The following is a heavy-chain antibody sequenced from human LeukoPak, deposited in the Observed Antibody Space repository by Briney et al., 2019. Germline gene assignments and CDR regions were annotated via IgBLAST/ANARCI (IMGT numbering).Heavy chain of an antibody. J-gene: IGHJ4*02. CDR3: ARGACSGGTCEIDY. D-gene: IGHD2-15*01. CDR1: GFTFSSYG. V-gene: IGHV3-33*01. Sequence: GRSLRLSCAASGFTFSSYGMHGVRQAPGKGLEWVAVIWYDGSNKYYADSVKGRFTISRDNSKNTLYLQMNSLRAEDTAVYYCARGACSGGTCEIDYWGQGTLVTVSS. CDR2: IWYDGSNK.